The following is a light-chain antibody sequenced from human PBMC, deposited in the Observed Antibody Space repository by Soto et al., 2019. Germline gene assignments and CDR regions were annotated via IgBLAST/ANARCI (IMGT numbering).Light chain of an antibody. CDR1: QSVSNN. Sequence: EIVMTQSPATLSVSPGERATLSCRASQSVSNNLAWYQQKPGQAPRLLIYGASTSATGFPARFSGSGSGTDFTLTISSLQSEDFAVYYCQHYNNWPPWTFGQGTKVEIK. J-gene: IGKJ1*01. CDR3: QHYNNWPPWT. CDR2: GAS. V-gene: IGKV3-15*01.